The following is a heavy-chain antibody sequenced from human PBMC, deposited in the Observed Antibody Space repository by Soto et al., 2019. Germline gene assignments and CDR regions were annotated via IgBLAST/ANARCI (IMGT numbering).Heavy chain of an antibody. D-gene: IGHD3-16*01. V-gene: IGHV1-18*01. J-gene: IGHJ6*02. CDR2: ISGYNGHT. CDR1: GYAFTTYG. CDR3: AREGEMPYYYYGLDV. Sequence: QVQLVQSGAEVSKPRASVKVSCKASGYAFTTYGISWVRQAPGQGLEWMGWISGYNGHTKYAQKFQGRVTMTTDTSTSTVYMDLRSLRSDDTAVYYCAREGEMPYYYYGLDVWGQGTTVTVSS.